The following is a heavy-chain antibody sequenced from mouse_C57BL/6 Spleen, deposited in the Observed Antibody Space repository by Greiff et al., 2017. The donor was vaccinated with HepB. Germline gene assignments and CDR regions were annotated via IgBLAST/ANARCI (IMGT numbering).Heavy chain of an antibody. CDR3: ARIITTVVDAYYFDY. CDR2: IYPRSGYT. D-gene: IGHD1-1*01. J-gene: IGHJ2*01. V-gene: IGHV1-81*01. Sequence: VQLQQSGAELARPGASVKLSCKASGYTFTSYGISWVKQSTGQGLEWIGEIYPRSGYTYYNEKFKGKATLTADKSSSTAYMELRSLTSEDSAVSFCARIITTVVDAYYFDYWGQGTTLTVSS. CDR1: GYTFTSYG.